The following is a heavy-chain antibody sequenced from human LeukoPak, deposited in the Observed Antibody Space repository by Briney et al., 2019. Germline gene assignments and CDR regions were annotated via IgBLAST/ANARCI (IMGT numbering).Heavy chain of an antibody. Sequence: VASAKVSCKASGYTFTTYDINWVRQATGQGLEWMGWINLKSGNAGYAQNFQGRVTITRDTSISTAYMELSGLRSEDTAVYYCARVAGSIDYWGQGTLVTVSS. CDR2: INLKSGNA. V-gene: IGHV1-8*03. D-gene: IGHD6-19*01. CDR3: ARVAGSIDY. CDR1: GYTFTTYD. J-gene: IGHJ4*02.